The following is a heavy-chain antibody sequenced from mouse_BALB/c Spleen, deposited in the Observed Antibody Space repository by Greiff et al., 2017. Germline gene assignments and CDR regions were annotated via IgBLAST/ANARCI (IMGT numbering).Heavy chain of an antibody. J-gene: IGHJ4*01. Sequence: EVQLHQSGAELVKPGASVKLSCTASGFNIKDTYMYWVKQRPEQGLEWIGRIDPANGNTKYDPKFQGKATITADTSSNTAYLHLSSLTSEDTVVYYCACTVVDYYAMDYWGQGTSVTVSS. CDR1: GFNIKDTY. V-gene: IGHV14-3*02. D-gene: IGHD1-1*01. CDR3: ACTVVDYYAMDY. CDR2: IDPANGNT.